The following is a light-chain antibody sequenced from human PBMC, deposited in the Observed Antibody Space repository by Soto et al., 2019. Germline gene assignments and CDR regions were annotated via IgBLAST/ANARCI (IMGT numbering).Light chain of an antibody. Sequence: EIVLTQSPGTLSLSPGERATLYCTASQSVSNNYLAWYQQKPGQAPRLLIYGASNRATGIQDRFSGSGSGTDSTLTISRLEPEDFAVYYCQQYGSSGTFGQGTKVDIK. J-gene: IGKJ1*01. CDR3: QQYGSSGT. CDR2: GAS. CDR1: QSVSNNY. V-gene: IGKV3-20*01.